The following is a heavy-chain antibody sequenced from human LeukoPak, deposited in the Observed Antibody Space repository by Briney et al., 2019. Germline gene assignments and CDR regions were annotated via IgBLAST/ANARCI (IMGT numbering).Heavy chain of an antibody. CDR1: GGSISSYY. V-gene: IGHV4-59*12. J-gene: IGHJ3*02. Sequence: SETLSLTCTVSGGSISSYYWSWIRQPPGKGLEWIGYIYYSGSTYYNPSLKSRVTISVDTSKNQFSLKLSSVTAADTAVYYCARDCRDYYDSSGYSHDAFDIWGQGTMVTVSS. CDR3: ARDCRDYYDSSGYSHDAFDI. CDR2: IYYSGST. D-gene: IGHD3-22*01.